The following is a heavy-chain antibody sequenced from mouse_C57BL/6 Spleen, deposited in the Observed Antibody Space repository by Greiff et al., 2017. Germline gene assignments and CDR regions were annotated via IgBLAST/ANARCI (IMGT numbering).Heavy chain of an antibody. V-gene: IGHV1-26*01. D-gene: IGHD1-1*01. Sequence: EVQLQQSGPELVKPGASVKISCKASGYTFTDYYMNWVKQSHGKSLEWIGDINPNNGGTSYNQKFKGKATLTVDKSSSTAYMELRSLTSEDSAVYYCARLGTTVVARYYYAMDYWGQGTSVTVSS. CDR3: ARLGTTVVARYYYAMDY. CDR1: GYTFTDYY. J-gene: IGHJ4*01. CDR2: INPNNGGT.